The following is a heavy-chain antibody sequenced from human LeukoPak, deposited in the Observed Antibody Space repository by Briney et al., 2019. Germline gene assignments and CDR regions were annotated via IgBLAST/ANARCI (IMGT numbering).Heavy chain of an antibody. J-gene: IGHJ4*02. CDR3: AKGSGYSYGTPVDY. CDR2: ISWNSGSI. D-gene: IGHD5-18*01. V-gene: IGHV3-9*01. Sequence: GGSLRLSCAASGFTFDDYAMHWVRQAPGKGLEWVSGISWNSGSIGYADSVKGRFTISRDNAKNSPYLQMNSLRAEDTALYYCAKGSGYSYGTPVDYWGQGTLVTVSS. CDR1: GFTFDDYA.